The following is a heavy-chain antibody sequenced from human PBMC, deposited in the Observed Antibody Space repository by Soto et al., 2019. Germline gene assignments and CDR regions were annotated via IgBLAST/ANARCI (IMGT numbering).Heavy chain of an antibody. V-gene: IGHV3-11*01. Sequence: QVQLVESGGGLVKPGGSLRLSCAASGFTFSDYYMNWIRQAPGKGLEWVSYISSRAITIYYADSVKGRFTISRDNAKNALYLQRISPRAEETAVYSCPSQYSSSSVEFWGQGTLVTVSS. CDR1: GFTFSDYY. CDR3: PSQYSSSSVEF. J-gene: IGHJ4*02. CDR2: ISSRAITI. D-gene: IGHD6-6*01.